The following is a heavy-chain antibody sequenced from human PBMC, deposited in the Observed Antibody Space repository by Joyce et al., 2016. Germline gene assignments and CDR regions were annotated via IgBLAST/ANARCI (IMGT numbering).Heavy chain of an antibody. D-gene: IGHD6-19*01. V-gene: IGHV4-31*03. Sequence: QLHLQESGPGLVKPSQTLSLTCTVSNGSIISGDHHWSWIRQHPGKGLEWMGYIYYSGNTYYNPSLKSRVTISVDTSKNQFSLKLSSVTAADTAVYYCARQWLPNYFDPWGQGTLVTVSS. CDR1: NGSIISGDHH. CDR3: ARQWLPNYFDP. J-gene: IGHJ5*02. CDR2: IYYSGNT.